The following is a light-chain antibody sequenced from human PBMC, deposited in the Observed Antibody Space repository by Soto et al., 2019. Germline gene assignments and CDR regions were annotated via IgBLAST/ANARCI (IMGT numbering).Light chain of an antibody. CDR2: GAS. Sequence: EIVLAQSPGTLSLSPWERATLSCRASQSVTNSFLAWYQQKPGQAPRLLIYGASRRATGIPDRFSGSGSGTDFTLTITRLEPEDSAVYFCQQYTGPPTTFGQGTRLEIK. V-gene: IGKV3-20*01. CDR1: QSVTNSF. CDR3: QQYTGPPTT. J-gene: IGKJ5*01.